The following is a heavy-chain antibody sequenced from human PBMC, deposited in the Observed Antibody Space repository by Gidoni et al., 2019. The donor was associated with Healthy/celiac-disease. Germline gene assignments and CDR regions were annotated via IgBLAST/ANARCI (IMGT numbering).Heavy chain of an antibody. J-gene: IGHJ4*02. Sequence: QMQLVQSGPAVKKPGTSVKVSCQASGFTFTSSAVQWVRQARGQRLEWIGWIVVGSGNTNYAQKFQERVTITRDMSTSTAYMELSSLRSEDTAVYYCAAIYSSSRGSPSFDYWGQGTLVTVSS. CDR1: GFTFTSSA. D-gene: IGHD6-6*01. V-gene: IGHV1-58*01. CDR3: AAIYSSSRGSPSFDY. CDR2: IVVGSGNT.